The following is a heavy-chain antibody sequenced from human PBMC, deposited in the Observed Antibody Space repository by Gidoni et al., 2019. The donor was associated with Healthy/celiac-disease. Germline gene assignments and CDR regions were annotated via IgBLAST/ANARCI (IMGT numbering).Heavy chain of an antibody. CDR3: ARDRRYSSGWRYFDY. J-gene: IGHJ4*02. D-gene: IGHD6-19*01. V-gene: IGHV3-7*01. CDR2: IKQDGSEK. Sequence: EVQLVESGGGLVQPGGSLRLSCAASGFTLCSYWKSWVRQAPGKGMEGVANIKQDGSEKYYVDSVKGRFTISRDNAKNSLYLQMNSLRAEDTAVYYCARDRRYSSGWRYFDYWGQGTLVTVSS. CDR1: GFTLCSYW.